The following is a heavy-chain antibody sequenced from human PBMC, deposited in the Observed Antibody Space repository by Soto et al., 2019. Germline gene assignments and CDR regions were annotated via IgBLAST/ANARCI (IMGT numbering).Heavy chain of an antibody. Sequence: GGSLRLSCAASGFTFSSYGMHWVRQAPGKGLEWVAVIWYDGSDKYYADSVKGRFTISRDNSKNTLYLQMNSLRAEDTAVYYCAKDFTILVRGVIIPPAGMDVWGQGTTVTVSS. CDR2: IWYDGSDK. J-gene: IGHJ6*02. CDR3: AKDFTILVRGVIIPPAGMDV. CDR1: GFTFSSYG. V-gene: IGHV3-33*06. D-gene: IGHD3-10*01.